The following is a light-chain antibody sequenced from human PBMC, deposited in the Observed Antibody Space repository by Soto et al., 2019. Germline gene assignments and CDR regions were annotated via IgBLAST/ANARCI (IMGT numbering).Light chain of an antibody. J-gene: IGKJ1*01. CDR1: QTISSW. CDR2: KAS. CDR3: QHYNSYSEA. Sequence: DIQMTQSPSTLSGSVGDRVTITCRASQTISSWLAWYQQKPGKAPKPLIYKASTLKSGVPSRFSGSGSGTEFTLTIISLQPDDFATYYCQHYNSYSEAFGQGTKVELK. V-gene: IGKV1-5*03.